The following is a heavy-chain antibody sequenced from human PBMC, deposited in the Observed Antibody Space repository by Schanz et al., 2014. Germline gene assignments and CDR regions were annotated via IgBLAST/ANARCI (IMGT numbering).Heavy chain of an antibody. CDR1: GFTMRNEW. Sequence: EVQLVESGGGLVKPGGSLRLSCAASGFTMRNEWMSWVRQAPGKGLEWVANINQDGSDKSYADSVQGRFTISRDNAKNSLYLQMNSLRHDDTAFYYCARAPGANASPYYFDYWGQGSLVTVSS. V-gene: IGHV3-7*03. CDR2: INQDGSDK. J-gene: IGHJ4*02. CDR3: ARAPGANASPYYFDY. D-gene: IGHD2-8*01.